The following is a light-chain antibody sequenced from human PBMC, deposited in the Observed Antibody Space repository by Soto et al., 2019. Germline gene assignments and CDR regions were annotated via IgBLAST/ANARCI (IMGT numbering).Light chain of an antibody. CDR2: GTS. Sequence: EVVLTQSPGTLSLSPGERATLSCRASRNINGNYLGWYQLKRGQAPRLLIYGTSTRATGIPDRFSGSGSGTEFTLTIGRLEPEDSAVYYCQQYGSTPWPFGQGTKVEI. CDR3: QQYGSTPWP. V-gene: IGKV3-20*01. J-gene: IGKJ1*01. CDR1: RNINGNY.